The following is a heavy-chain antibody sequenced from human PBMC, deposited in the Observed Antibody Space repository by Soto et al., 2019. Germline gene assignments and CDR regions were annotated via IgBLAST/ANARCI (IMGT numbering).Heavy chain of an antibody. D-gene: IGHD2-15*01. CDR1: GGTFTSYA. J-gene: IGHJ6*02. V-gene: IGHV1-69*13. CDR3: AIGRRTCGGGSCYSYSEYYYGMDV. Sequence: ASVKVSCKASGGTFTSYAINWVRQAPGRGLEWMGGIIPICGTANYAQKFQGRVTITADESTSTAYMELSSLRSEDTAVYYCAIGRRTCGGGSCYSYSEYYYGMDVWGQGTTVTVSS. CDR2: IIPICGTA.